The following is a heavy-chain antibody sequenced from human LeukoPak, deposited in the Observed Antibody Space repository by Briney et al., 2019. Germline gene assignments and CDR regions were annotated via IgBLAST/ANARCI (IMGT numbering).Heavy chain of an antibody. CDR3: ASLDY. CDR1: GFTFSSYS. Sequence: GGSLRLSCAASGFTFSSYSMNWVRQAPGKGLEWVSYISSSSSTIYYADSVKGRFTISRDNAKNSLYLQMSSLTVDDTAVYYCASLDYWGQGALVTVSS. J-gene: IGHJ4*02. CDR2: ISSSSSTI. V-gene: IGHV3-48*04.